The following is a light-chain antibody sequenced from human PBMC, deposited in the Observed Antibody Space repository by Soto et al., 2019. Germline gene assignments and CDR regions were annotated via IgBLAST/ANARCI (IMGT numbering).Light chain of an antibody. V-gene: IGKV1-5*01. CDR3: QQYNSPMYT. Sequence: DIQMTQSPSTLSASVGDRVTITCRASQSISSWLAWYQQKPGKAPKLLIYDASSLESGVPSRFSGSGSGTEFTLTISSLQPADFATYYCQQYNSPMYTFGQGTKLEIK. CDR2: DAS. CDR1: QSISSW. J-gene: IGKJ2*01.